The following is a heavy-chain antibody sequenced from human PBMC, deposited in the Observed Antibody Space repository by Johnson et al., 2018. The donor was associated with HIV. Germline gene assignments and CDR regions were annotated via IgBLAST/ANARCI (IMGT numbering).Heavy chain of an antibody. Sequence: VQLVESGGGLVQPGRSLRLSCTASGFTFDDYAMHWVRQAPGKGLEWVSGISWNSGSIAYADSVKGRFTISRNNSENSLYLQMNSLRAEDTAVYYCAREQATLWFRASGAAFNIWGQGTTVTVSS. CDR1: GFTFDDYA. CDR2: ISWNSGSI. CDR3: AREQATLWFRASGAAFNI. V-gene: IGHV3-9*01. J-gene: IGHJ3*02. D-gene: IGHD3-10*01.